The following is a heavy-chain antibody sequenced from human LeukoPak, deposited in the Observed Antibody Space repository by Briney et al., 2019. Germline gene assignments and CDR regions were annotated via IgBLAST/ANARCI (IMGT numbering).Heavy chain of an antibody. CDR3: AKDRSVIAVAGTAAFDI. CDR2: ISGDGGST. CDR1: RFTFDDYA. V-gene: IGHV3-43*02. Sequence: GGSLRLSCAASRFTFDDYAMHWVRQAPGKGLEWVSLISGDGGSTYYADSVKGRFTISRDNSKNSLYLQMNSLRTEDTALYYCAKDRSVIAVAGTAAFDIWGQGTMVTVSS. J-gene: IGHJ3*02. D-gene: IGHD6-19*01.